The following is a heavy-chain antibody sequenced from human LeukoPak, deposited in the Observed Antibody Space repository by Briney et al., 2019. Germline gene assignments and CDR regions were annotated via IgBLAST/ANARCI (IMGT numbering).Heavy chain of an antibody. CDR1: GGSISSYY. J-gene: IGHJ6*02. D-gene: IGHD3-22*01. V-gene: IGHV4-59*01. Sequence: SETLSLTCTVSGGSISSYYWSWIRQPPGKGLEWIGYTYYSGSTNYNPSLKSRVTISVDTSKNQFSLKLSSVTAADTAVYYCARGHDSSGYYWDYYYYYGMDVWGQGTTVTVSS. CDR3: ARGHDSSGYYWDYYYYYGMDV. CDR2: TYYSGST.